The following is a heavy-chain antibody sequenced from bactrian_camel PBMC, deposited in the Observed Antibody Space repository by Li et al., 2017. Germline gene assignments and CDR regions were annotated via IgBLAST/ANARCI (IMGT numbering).Heavy chain of an antibody. J-gene: IGHJ6*01. CDR2: IESDGST. CDR1: GDTIGRYC. V-gene: IGHV3S55*01. Sequence: HVQLVESGGGSVQIGGSLRLSCVASGDTIGRYCMGWFRQIPDKEREAVAGIESDGSTSYANSVKGRFTISQDSAKNILYLQMRSLRPEDTACTTVRRDRSGGARSSNIGSGNGHTLLLGTLLTGARGPRSPSP. CDR3: RRDRSGGARSSNIGSGNGHTLLLGTLLT. D-gene: IGHD1*01.